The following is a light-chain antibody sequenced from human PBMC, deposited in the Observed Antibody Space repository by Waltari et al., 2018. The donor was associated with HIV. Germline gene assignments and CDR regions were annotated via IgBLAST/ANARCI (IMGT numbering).Light chain of an antibody. CDR3: QQYGSSPPYT. Sequence: EIVLTQSPGTLSLSPGERATLSCRASQSVSSSYLAWYQQKPGQAPRLRIYGASSMATGIPDRFSGSGSGTDFTLTISRLEPEDFAVYYCQQYGSSPPYTFGQGTKLEIK. V-gene: IGKV3-20*01. J-gene: IGKJ2*01. CDR1: QSVSSSY. CDR2: GAS.